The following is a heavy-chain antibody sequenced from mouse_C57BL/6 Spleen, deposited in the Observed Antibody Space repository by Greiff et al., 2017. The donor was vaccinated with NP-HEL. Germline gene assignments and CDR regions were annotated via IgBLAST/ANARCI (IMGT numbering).Heavy chain of an antibody. Sequence: EVKVEESGGDLVKPGGSLKLSCAASGFTFSSYGMSWVRQTPDKRLEWVATISSGGSYTYYLDSVKGRFTISRDNAKNTLYLQMISLKSEDTAMYYCARRPTTVVATDSMDYWGQGTSVTVSS. CDR3: ARRPTTVVATDSMDY. V-gene: IGHV5-6*02. J-gene: IGHJ4*01. CDR1: GFTFSSYG. CDR2: ISSGGSYT. D-gene: IGHD1-1*01.